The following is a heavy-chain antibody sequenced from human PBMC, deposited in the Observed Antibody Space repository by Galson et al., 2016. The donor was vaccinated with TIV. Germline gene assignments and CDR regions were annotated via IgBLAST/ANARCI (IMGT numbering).Heavy chain of an antibody. CDR1: GYSFTNYW. V-gene: IGHV5-10-1*01. CDR2: IDPSDSYI. Sequence: QSGAEVKKPGESLRISCKGSGYSFTNYWITWVRQMPGKGLEWMGRIDPSDSYINYSPSFQGHVTISADRSINTAYLQWSSLEASDSAMYYCARGVSTGSGWLDPWGQGTLVTVSS. CDR3: ARGVSTGSGWLDP. D-gene: IGHD3-3*01. J-gene: IGHJ5*02.